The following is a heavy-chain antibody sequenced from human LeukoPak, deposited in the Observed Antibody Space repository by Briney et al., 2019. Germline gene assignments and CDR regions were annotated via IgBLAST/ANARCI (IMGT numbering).Heavy chain of an antibody. CDR1: GYSFSTHW. J-gene: IGHJ5*02. CDR3: ARDRSGGWELLSGWWFDP. CDR2: INPSGGFT. V-gene: IGHV1-46*01. D-gene: IGHD1-26*01. Sequence: ASVKVSCKASGYSFSTHWMHWVRQAPGQGLEWMGIINPSGGFTSYAQKLQGRVTVTRDMSTSTVYMELSNLRSEDTAVYYCARDRSGGWELLSGWWFDPWGQGTLVTVSS.